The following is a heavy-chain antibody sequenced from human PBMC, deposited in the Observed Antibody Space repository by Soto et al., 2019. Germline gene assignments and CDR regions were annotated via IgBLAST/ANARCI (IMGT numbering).Heavy chain of an antibody. CDR3: AKDLSPWRGVGLGH. CDR2: TSGAGDTT. CDR1: GFDCRTYA. J-gene: IGHJ5*02. D-gene: IGHD2-8*02. Sequence: EVQLLESGGGSVQPGGSLRLSCAASGFDCRTYAMSWVRQAPGKALEWISATSGAGDTTYYADSVKGRFTISRDNSKSTLYLQMSVLRAEDTAVYYCAKDLSPWRGVGLGHWGQGALVNVSS. V-gene: IGHV3-23*01.